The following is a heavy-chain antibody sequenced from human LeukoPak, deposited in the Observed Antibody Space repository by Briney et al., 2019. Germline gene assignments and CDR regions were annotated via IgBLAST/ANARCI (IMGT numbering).Heavy chain of an antibody. Sequence: PGGSLRLSCAASGFTFSSYAMSWVRQAPGKGLEWVSAISGSGGSTYYADSVKGRFTISRDNSKNTLYLQMNSLRAEDTAVYYCAKAGEVRLAEVRWDYYYMDVWGKGTTVTVSS. CDR2: ISGSGGST. CDR3: AKAGEVRLAEVRWDYYYMDV. J-gene: IGHJ6*03. V-gene: IGHV3-23*01. D-gene: IGHD4-23*01. CDR1: GFTFSSYA.